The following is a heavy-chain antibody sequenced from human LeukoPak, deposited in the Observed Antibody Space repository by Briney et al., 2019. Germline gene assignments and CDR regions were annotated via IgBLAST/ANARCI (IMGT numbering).Heavy chain of an antibody. V-gene: IGHV3-21*01. CDR2: ISSSSSYI. CDR3: ARDLLGPPVRGVMYYYYYYMGV. CDR1: GFTFSSYS. D-gene: IGHD3-10*01. J-gene: IGHJ6*03. Sequence: PGGSLRLSCAASGFTFSSYSMNWVRQAPGKGLEWVSSISSSSSYIYYADSVKGRFTISRDNAKNSLYLQMNSLRAEDTAVYYCARDLLGPPVRGVMYYYYYYMGVWGKGTTVTVSS.